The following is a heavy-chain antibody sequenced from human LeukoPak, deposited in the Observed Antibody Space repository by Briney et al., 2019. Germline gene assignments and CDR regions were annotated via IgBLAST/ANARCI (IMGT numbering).Heavy chain of an antibody. Sequence: GASVKVSCKASGYTFTGYYMHWVRQAPGQGLEWMGWINPNSGGTNYAQKFQGRVTMTRDTSISTAYMELSRLRSDDTAVYYCARDPSIAAAGPDYYYYMDVWGQGTTVTVSS. J-gene: IGHJ6*03. CDR2: INPNSGGT. CDR1: GYTFTGYY. V-gene: IGHV1-2*02. D-gene: IGHD6-13*01. CDR3: ARDPSIAAAGPDYYYYMDV.